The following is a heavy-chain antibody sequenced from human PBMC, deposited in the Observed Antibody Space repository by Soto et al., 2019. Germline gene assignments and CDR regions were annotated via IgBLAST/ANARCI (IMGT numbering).Heavy chain of an antibody. Sequence: ASVKVSCKASGGTFSSYTISWVRQAPGQGLEWMGIINPSGGSTSYAQKFQGRVTMTRDTSTSTVYMELSSLRSEDTAVYYCARDRGYDFWSGYYSPYYHYGMDVWGQGTTVTVSS. CDR2: INPSGGST. V-gene: IGHV1-46*01. J-gene: IGHJ6*02. D-gene: IGHD3-3*01. CDR1: GGTFSSYT. CDR3: ARDRGYDFWSGYYSPYYHYGMDV.